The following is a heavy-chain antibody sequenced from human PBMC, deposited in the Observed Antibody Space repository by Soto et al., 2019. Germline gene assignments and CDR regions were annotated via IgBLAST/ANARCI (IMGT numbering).Heavy chain of an antibody. CDR3: LCPAYSYGYGEDY. CDR2: IYPADSDT. CDR1: GYSFATYW. J-gene: IGHJ4*02. D-gene: IGHD5-18*01. Sequence: GESLKISCKGSGYSFATYWIAWVRQMPGKGLEWMGIIYPADSDTRYSPSFQGQVTISADKSISTAYLQWSSLKASDTAIYYCLCPAYSYGYGEDYWGQGTLVTVSS. V-gene: IGHV5-51*01.